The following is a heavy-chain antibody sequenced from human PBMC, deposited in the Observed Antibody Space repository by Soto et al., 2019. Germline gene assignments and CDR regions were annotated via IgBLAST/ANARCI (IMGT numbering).Heavy chain of an antibody. J-gene: IGHJ3*02. V-gene: IGHV3-23*01. CDR2: ISGSGGST. CDR1: GFTFSSYA. CDR3: SKDPWLALDAFDI. D-gene: IGHD3-22*01. Sequence: GGSLRLSCAASGFTFSSYAMSWVRQAPGKGLEWVSAISGSGGSTYYADSVKGRFTISRDNSKNTLYLQMNSLRAEDTAVYYCSKDPWLALDAFDIWGQGTLVTGSS.